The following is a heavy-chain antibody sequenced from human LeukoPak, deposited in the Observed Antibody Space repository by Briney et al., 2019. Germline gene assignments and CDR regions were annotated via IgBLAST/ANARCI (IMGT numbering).Heavy chain of an antibody. Sequence: PGGSLRLSCAASGFTASSNYMSCVRQAPGKGLEWVSVIYSGGSTYYADSVKGRFTISRDNSKNTLYLQMNSLRAEVTAVYYCVASFDCSGGSCYSSAFDYWGQGTLVTVSS. J-gene: IGHJ4*02. D-gene: IGHD2-15*01. CDR3: VASFDCSGGSCYSSAFDY. V-gene: IGHV3-66*01. CDR2: IYSGGST. CDR1: GFTASSNY.